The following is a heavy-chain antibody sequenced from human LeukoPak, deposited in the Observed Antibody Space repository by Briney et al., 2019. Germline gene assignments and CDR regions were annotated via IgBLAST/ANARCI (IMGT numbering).Heavy chain of an antibody. CDR2: ISDSGGGT. V-gene: IGHV3-23*01. J-gene: IGHJ4*02. D-gene: IGHD2-8*01. CDR3: AKDTSIGRYCTNGVCSPFDY. CDR1: GFTFSSYA. Sequence: GGSLRLSCAASGFTFSSYAMSWVRQAPGKGLEWVSAISDSGGGTYDADSVKGRFTISRDNSKNTLYLQMNSLRAEDTAVYYCAKDTSIGRYCTNGVCSPFDYWGQGTLVTVSS.